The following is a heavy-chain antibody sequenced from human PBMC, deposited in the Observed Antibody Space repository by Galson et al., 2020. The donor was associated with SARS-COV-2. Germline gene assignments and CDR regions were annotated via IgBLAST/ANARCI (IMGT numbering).Heavy chain of an antibody. J-gene: IGHJ6*02. V-gene: IGHV4-39*01. CDR1: GGSISSRSYS. CDR2: NYSSGSP. CDR3: ASVGYYYGMDV. Sequence: ETSETLSLTCPVSGGSISSRSYSWRRIRQPPGKGLEWNGSNYSSGSPHYNPSLKSRVTISVEMSKNQFSLKLSSVTAADTAVYYCASVGYYYGMDVWGQGTTVTVSS.